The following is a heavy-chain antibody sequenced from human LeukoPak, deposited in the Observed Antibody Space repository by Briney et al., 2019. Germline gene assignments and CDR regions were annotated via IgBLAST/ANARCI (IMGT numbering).Heavy chain of an antibody. CDR1: GFTFSTYW. J-gene: IGHJ4*02. CDR3: AKDLWSSGTLDY. CDR2: ISGSGGST. Sequence: GGSLRLSCAASGFTFSTYWMHWVRQAPGKGLEWVSAISGSGGSTYYADSVKGRFTISRDNSKNTLYLQMNSLRAEDTAVYYCAKDLWSSGTLDYWGQGTLVTVSS. D-gene: IGHD6-25*01. V-gene: IGHV3-23*01.